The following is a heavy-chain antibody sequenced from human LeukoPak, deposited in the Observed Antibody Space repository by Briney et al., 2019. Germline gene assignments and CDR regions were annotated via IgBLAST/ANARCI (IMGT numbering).Heavy chain of an antibody. Sequence: ASVMVSCRASGYTFTAYYMHWVRQAPGQGLEWMGWINPKSGGTNYAQKFQGRVTMTRDTSISTAYMELSRLRSDDTAVYYCARDGLSRGDYDYRGCYFDYWGQGTLVTVSS. CDR1: GYTFTAYY. J-gene: IGHJ4*02. CDR3: ARDGLSRGDYDYRGCYFDY. V-gene: IGHV1-2*02. D-gene: IGHD5-12*01. CDR2: INPKSGGT.